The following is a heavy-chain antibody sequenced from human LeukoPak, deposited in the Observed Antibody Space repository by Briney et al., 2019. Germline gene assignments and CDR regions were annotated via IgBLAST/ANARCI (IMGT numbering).Heavy chain of an antibody. CDR1: GGSISSYY. CDR2: IYYSGST. Sequence: SSETLSLTYTVSGGSISSYYWSWIRQPPGKGLEWIGYIYYSGSTNYNPSLKSRVTISVDTSKNQFSLKLSSVTAADTAVYYCASSEIYDILTGYPKGDAFDIWGQGTMVTVSS. V-gene: IGHV4-59*01. J-gene: IGHJ3*02. D-gene: IGHD3-9*01. CDR3: ASSEIYDILTGYPKGDAFDI.